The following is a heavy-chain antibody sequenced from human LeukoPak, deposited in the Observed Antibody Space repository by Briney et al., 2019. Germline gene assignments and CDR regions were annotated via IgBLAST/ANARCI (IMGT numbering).Heavy chain of an antibody. CDR2: ISAYNGNT. CDR3: ARGELGDSSGFSFFDY. CDR1: GYTFTSYG. Sequence: GASVKVSCKASGYTFTSYGISWVRQAPGQGLEWMGWISAYNGNTNYAQKLQGRVTMTTDTSTSTAYMELSSLTSEDTGVYYCARGELGDSSGFSFFDYWGQGTLVTVSS. V-gene: IGHV1-18*01. J-gene: IGHJ4*02. D-gene: IGHD3-22*01.